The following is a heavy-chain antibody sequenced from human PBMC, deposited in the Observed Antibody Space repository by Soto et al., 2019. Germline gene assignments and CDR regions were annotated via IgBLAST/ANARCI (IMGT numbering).Heavy chain of an antibody. CDR3: ARHVGYYSQGEWFDP. CDR2: IYYSGST. V-gene: IGHV4-59*08. J-gene: IGHJ5*02. CDR1: GGSISSYY. Sequence: QVQLQESGPGLVKPSETLSLTCTVSGGSISSYYWSWIRQPPGKGLEWIGYIYYSGSTKYNPSLTCRFTXXVDTSKNQFSLKLSSVTAADTAVYYCARHVGYYSQGEWFDPWGQGTLVTVSS. D-gene: IGHD2-15*01.